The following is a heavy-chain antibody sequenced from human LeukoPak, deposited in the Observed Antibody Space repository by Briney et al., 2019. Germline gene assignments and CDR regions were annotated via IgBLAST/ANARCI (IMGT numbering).Heavy chain of an antibody. Sequence: PGGSLRLSCTASGFTYSNYAMNWVRQAPGKGLEWVSIIFGADKNTTYYADSVKGRFTVSRDNSKNTLDLQMTDLRPEDTAIYYCAKRNTMVRGGPCFDYWGQGILVAVSS. V-gene: IGHV3-23*01. J-gene: IGHJ4*02. CDR1: GFTYSNYA. D-gene: IGHD3-10*01. CDR2: IFGADKNTT. CDR3: AKRNTMVRGGPCFDY.